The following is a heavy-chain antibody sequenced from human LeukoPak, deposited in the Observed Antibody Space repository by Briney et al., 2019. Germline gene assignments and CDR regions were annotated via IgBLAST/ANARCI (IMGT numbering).Heavy chain of an antibody. CDR1: GFTFSNYY. CDR3: ATFGYNWNLGY. D-gene: IGHD1-20*01. V-gene: IGHV3-74*03. CDR2: INSDGRDT. Sequence: RSGGSLRLSCAASGFTFSNYYVHWVRQPPGKGLVWVSRINSDGRDTTYVDSVKGRFTISRDNAKNTVYLQMNSLRAEDTAVYYCATFGYNWNLGYWGQGTLVTVSS. J-gene: IGHJ4*02.